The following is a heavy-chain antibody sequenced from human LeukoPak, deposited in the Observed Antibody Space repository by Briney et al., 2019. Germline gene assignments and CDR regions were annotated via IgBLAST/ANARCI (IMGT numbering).Heavy chain of an antibody. J-gene: IGHJ4*02. CDR3: ASGGSSWYLGY. Sequence: SVKVSCKASGGTFISYAISWVRQAPGQGLEWMGGIIPIFGTANYAQKFQGRVTITTDESTSTAYMELSSLRSEDTAVYYCASGGSSWYLGYWGQGTLVTVSS. CDR2: IIPIFGTA. D-gene: IGHD6-13*01. V-gene: IGHV1-69*05. CDR1: GGTFISYA.